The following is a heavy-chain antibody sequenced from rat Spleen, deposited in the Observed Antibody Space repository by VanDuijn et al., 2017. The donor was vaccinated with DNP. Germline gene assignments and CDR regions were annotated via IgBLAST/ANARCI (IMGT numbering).Heavy chain of an antibody. Sequence: EVQLVESGGGLVQPGRSLKLSCAASGFTFSDYNMAWVRQAPKKGLEWVATISYDGSSTYYRDSVKGRFTISRDNAKSTLYLQMDSLRSEDTATYYCARREIHTTGITTLGAMDAWGQGTSVTVSS. CDR3: ARREIHTTGITTLGAMDA. J-gene: IGHJ4*01. CDR1: GFTFSDYN. V-gene: IGHV5-7*01. D-gene: IGHD1-9*01. CDR2: ISYDGSST.